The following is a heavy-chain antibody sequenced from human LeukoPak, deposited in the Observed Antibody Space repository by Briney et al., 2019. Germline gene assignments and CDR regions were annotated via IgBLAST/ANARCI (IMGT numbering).Heavy chain of an antibody. CDR3: ASFYDILTGYQNYYYGMDV. CDR2: ISSSSSYI. V-gene: IGHV3-21*01. D-gene: IGHD3-9*01. J-gene: IGHJ6*04. Sequence: PGWALRLSCAPSGFTFSSYSMNWVRQAPGKGLEWVSSISSSSSYIYYADSVKGRFTISRDNAKNSLYLQMNSLRAEDTAVYYCASFYDILTGYQNYYYGMDVWGKGTTVTVSS. CDR1: GFTFSSYS.